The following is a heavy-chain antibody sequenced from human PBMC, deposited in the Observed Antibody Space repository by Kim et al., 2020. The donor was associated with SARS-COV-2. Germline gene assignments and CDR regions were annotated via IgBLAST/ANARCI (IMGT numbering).Heavy chain of an antibody. CDR2: IKQDGSEK. Sequence: GGSLRLSCAASGFTFSSYWMSWVRQAPGKGLEWVANIKQDGSEKYYVDSVKGRFTISRDNAKNSLYLQMNSLRAEDTAVYYCARESDGYCSGGSCYSSLYYFDYWGQGTLVTVSS. CDR1: GFTFSSYW. CDR3: ARESDGYCSGGSCYSSLYYFDY. J-gene: IGHJ4*02. D-gene: IGHD2-15*01. V-gene: IGHV3-7*03.